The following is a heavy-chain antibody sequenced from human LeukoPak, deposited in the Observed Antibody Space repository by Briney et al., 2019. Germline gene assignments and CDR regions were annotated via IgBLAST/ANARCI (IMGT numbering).Heavy chain of an antibody. D-gene: IGHD2-15*01. CDR3: AKWRPREPYCSGGSCYYYGMDV. CDR1: GFTFSSYA. Sequence: GGSLILSCAASGFTFSSYAMSWVRQAPGKGLEWVSAISGSGGSTYYADSVKGRFTISRDNSKNTLYLQMNSLRAEDTAVYYCAKWRPREPYCSGGSCYYYGMDVWGQGTTVTVSS. V-gene: IGHV3-23*01. J-gene: IGHJ6*02. CDR2: ISGSGGST.